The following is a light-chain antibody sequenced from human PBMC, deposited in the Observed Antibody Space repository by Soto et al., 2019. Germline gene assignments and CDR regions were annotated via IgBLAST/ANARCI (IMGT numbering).Light chain of an antibody. CDR3: QQYNNWPGT. CDR1: QSVSSN. CDR2: GAS. Sequence: EIVMTQSPATLSVSPGERATLSCRANQSVSSNLAWYQQKPGQAPRLLIYGASTRVTGIPARFSGGGSGTEFTLTISSLQSEDFAVYYCQQYNNWPGTFGQGTKVEIK. J-gene: IGKJ1*01. V-gene: IGKV3-15*01.